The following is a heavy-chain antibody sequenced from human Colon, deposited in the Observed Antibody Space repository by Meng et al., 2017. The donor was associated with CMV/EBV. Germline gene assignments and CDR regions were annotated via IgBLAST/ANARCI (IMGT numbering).Heavy chain of an antibody. CDR2: TYYRSKWYN. J-gene: IGHJ4*02. CDR3: ASSRPLAGNWNYHY. Sequence: VSSNSAAWNWIRQSPSRGLEWLGRTYYRSKWYNDYAVSVKSRITISPDTSKNQFSLQLNSVTPEDTAVYYCASSRPLAGNWNYHYWGQGTLVTVSS. V-gene: IGHV6-1*01. CDR1: VSSNSAA. D-gene: IGHD1-7*01.